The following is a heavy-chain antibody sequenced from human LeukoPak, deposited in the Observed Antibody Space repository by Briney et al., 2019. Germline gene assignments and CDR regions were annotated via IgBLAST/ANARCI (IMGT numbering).Heavy chain of an antibody. CDR3: ARDSSGWYLQYFQH. CDR2: ISSSGSTI. D-gene: IGHD6-19*01. V-gene: IGHV3-11*01. J-gene: IGHJ1*01. Sequence: GGSLRLSCAASGFTFSDYYMSWIGQAPGKGLEWVSYISSSGSTIYYADSVKGRFTISRDNAKNSLYLQMNSLRAEDTAVYYCARDSSGWYLQYFQHWGQGTLVTVSS. CDR1: GFTFSDYY.